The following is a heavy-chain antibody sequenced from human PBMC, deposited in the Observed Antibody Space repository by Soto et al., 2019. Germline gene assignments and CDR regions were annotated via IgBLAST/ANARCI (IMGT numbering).Heavy chain of an antibody. CDR1: GGSINTYNLF. Sequence: ASETLSLTCTVSGGSINTYNLFWGWIRQPPGKGLEWIGYIYHSGSTYYNPSLKSRVTISVDRSKNQFSLKLSSVTAADTAVYYCARVPSPWGQGTLVTVS. V-gene: IGHV4-30-2*01. CDR2: IYHSGST. CDR3: ARVPSP. J-gene: IGHJ5*02.